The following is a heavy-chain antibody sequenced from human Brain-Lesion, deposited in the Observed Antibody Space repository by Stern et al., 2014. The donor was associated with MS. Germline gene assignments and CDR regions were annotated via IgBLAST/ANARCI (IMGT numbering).Heavy chain of an antibody. CDR2: YDLEDGEI. CDR1: GYTLTELS. J-gene: IGHJ4*02. V-gene: IGHV1-24*01. Sequence: QVQLVQSGAEAPKPGASVKVSCKLSGYTLTELSMPWVRQAPGKGLEWMGGYDLEDGEIMYAQKFQGRVNMTEDTSTDTAYMELSSLRSEDTAVYYCATGIGLWAFDYWGQGTLVTVSS. CDR3: ATGIGLWAFDY. D-gene: IGHD7-27*01.